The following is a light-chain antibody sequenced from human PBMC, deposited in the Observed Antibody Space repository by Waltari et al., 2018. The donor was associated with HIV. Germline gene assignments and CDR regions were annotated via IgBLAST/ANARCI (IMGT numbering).Light chain of an antibody. J-gene: IGLJ1*01. CDR1: TSDVGGYNY. CDR2: EVS. CDR3: SSFSSSSTPYV. V-gene: IGLV2-14*01. Sequence: QSGLTQPASVSGSPGQPLTISCTGTTSDVGGYNYVSWYQQHPGKAPKLIIYEVSNRPSGGSNRFSGSKSGNTASLTISGLQPEDETDYYCSSFSSSSTPYVFGTGTKVTVL.